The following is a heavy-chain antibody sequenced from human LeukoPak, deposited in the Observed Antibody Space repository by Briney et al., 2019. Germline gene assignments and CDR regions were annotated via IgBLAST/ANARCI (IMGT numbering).Heavy chain of an antibody. D-gene: IGHD3-22*01. J-gene: IGHJ4*02. Sequence: PSETLSLTCAVYGGSFSGYYWSWIRQPPGKGLEWIGYIYYSGSTNYNPSLKSRVTISVDTSKNQFSLKLSSVTAADTAVYYCARGGGHYYDSSGFYYWGQGTLVTVSS. CDR3: ARGGGHYYDSSGFYY. CDR1: GGSFSGYY. CDR2: IYYSGST. V-gene: IGHV4-59*01.